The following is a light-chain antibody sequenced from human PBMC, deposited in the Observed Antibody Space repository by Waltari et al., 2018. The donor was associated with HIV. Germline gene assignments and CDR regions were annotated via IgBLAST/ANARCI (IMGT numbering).Light chain of an antibody. CDR3: QHRSNWPPST. CDR1: QAVSNF. J-gene: IGKJ2*02. CDR2: DAF. V-gene: IGKV3-11*01. Sequence: EILLTQSPATLSLSPGERATLSCRASQAVSNFLAWYQQKPGQAPRLLIYDAFKRATDIPDRFSGCGSGADFTLTISSLEPEDFAVYYCQHRSNWPPSTFGQGTKLEIK.